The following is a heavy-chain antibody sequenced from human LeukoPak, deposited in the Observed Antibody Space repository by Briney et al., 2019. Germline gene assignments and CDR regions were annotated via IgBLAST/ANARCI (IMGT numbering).Heavy chain of an antibody. Sequence: PSETLSLTCAVYGGSFSGYFWSWIRQPPGRGLEWIGEINHSGSTNYNPSLKSRVTISVDTSKNQFSLELSSVTAADTAVYYCARHLRSGAVDYWGQGTLVTVSS. CDR3: ARHLRSGAVDY. CDR1: GGSFSGYF. J-gene: IGHJ4*02. CDR2: INHSGST. V-gene: IGHV4-34*01. D-gene: IGHD4-17*01.